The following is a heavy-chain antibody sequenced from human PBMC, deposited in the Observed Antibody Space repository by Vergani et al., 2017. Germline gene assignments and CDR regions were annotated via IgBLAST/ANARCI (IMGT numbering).Heavy chain of an antibody. V-gene: IGHV5-51*01. D-gene: IGHD3-22*01. J-gene: IGHJ4*02. Sequence: EVQLVQSGAEVKKPGESLKISCQISGYSFTNYWIGWVRQMPGKGLEWMGIIHPADSDTRYSPSFQGQVTISVDKSISNAYLQRSSLRASDSAMYYCARQYGRDSSGSKYFDYWGQGTLVTVSS. CDR1: GYSFTNYW. CDR2: IHPADSDT. CDR3: ARQYGRDSSGSKYFDY.